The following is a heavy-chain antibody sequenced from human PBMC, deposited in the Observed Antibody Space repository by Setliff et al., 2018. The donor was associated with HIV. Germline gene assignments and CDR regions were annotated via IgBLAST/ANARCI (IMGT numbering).Heavy chain of an antibody. CDR1: GFPFSTYW. Sequence: HPGGSLRLSCAASGFPFSTYWMSWVRQAPGKGLEWVANIRQDGGQKYYVDSVKGRFTVSRDNAKSSLYLQMNSLRAEDTAVYYCARVVCSNLFQYYFYMDVWGKGTSVTVSS. D-gene: IGHD4-4*01. V-gene: IGHV3-7*01. CDR3: ARVVCSNLFQYYFYMDV. CDR2: IRQDGGQK. J-gene: IGHJ6*03.